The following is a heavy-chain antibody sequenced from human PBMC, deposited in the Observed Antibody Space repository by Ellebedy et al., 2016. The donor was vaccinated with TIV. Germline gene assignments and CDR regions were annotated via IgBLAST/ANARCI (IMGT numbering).Heavy chain of an antibody. CDR3: ARDELDNRGYHYDY. CDR1: GYTFITFG. V-gene: IGHV1-18*01. D-gene: IGHD3-22*01. Sequence: AASVKVSCKASGYTFITFGISWVRQAPGQGLEWMGWINPYNGYTKYVEKFQGRVTVTTYTSTSTAYMELTSLRSDDTAVYYCARDELDNRGYHYDYWGQGTLVTVSS. J-gene: IGHJ4*02. CDR2: INPYNGYT.